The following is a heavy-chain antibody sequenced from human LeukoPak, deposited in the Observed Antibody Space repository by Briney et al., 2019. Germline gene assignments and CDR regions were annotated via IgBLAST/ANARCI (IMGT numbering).Heavy chain of an antibody. CDR3: AGSDTIGYLPREWDYWYFDR. CDR2: ISIGNTYI. V-gene: IGHV3-21*03. CDR1: GFTFSSYE. Sequence: GGSLRLSCAASGFTFSSYEMNWVRQAPGKGLEWVSSISIGNTYIYYADSVKGRFTISRDNAKNSLYLQLNSLRAEDTAVYYCAGSDTIGYLPREWDYWYFDRWGRGTLVTVSS. D-gene: IGHD3-22*01. J-gene: IGHJ2*01.